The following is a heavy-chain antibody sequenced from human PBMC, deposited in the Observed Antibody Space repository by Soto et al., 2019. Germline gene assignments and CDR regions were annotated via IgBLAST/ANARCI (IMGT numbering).Heavy chain of an antibody. CDR1: GGTFSSYA. V-gene: IGHV1-69*13. CDR2: IIPIFGTA. Sequence: SVKVSCKASGGTFSSYAISWVRQAPGQGLEWMGGIIPIFGTANYAQKFQGRVMITADESTSTAYMELSSLRSEDTAVYYCARRQGLTGYYDYGMDVWGQGTTVTVSS. D-gene: IGHD3-9*01. J-gene: IGHJ6*02. CDR3: ARRQGLTGYYDYGMDV.